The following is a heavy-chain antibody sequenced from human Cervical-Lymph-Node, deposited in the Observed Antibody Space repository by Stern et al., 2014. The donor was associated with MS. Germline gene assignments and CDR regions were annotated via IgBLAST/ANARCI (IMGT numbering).Heavy chain of an antibody. CDR3: ATDLGVK. Sequence: QVQLVQSGAEVKKPGASVTVSCNVSGHPLSELAIHWLRQLPTSGLEWLGQFDPEDVETVYAQRLQGRLTMTEDTNTGTAYMTLTALTSDDTAVYYCATDLGVKWGPGTLVAVSS. D-gene: IGHD3-10*01. CDR1: GHPLSELA. J-gene: IGHJ4*02. CDR2: FDPEDVET. V-gene: IGHV1-24*01.